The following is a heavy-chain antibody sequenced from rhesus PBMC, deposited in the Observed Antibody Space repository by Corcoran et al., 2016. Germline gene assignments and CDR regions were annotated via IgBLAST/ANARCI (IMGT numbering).Heavy chain of an antibody. V-gene: IGHV3S5*01. CDR3: AGYSGSYYNYGLDS. D-gene: IGHD3-16*01. CDR2: ISNGCGST. Sequence: EVQLVESGGGLVQPGGSLRLSCAASGFTFSSYGMSWVRPAPGKVLDWFSYISNGCGSTNYADSVKGRFTISRDNSKNTLSLQMNSLRAEDTAVYYCAGYSGSYYNYGLDSWGQGVVVTVSS. J-gene: IGHJ6*01. CDR1: GFTFSSYG.